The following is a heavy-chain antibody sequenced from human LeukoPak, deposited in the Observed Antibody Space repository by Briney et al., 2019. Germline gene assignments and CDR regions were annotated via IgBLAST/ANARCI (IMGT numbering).Heavy chain of an antibody. V-gene: IGHV1-8*01. D-gene: IGHD2-15*01. CDR2: MNPNSGNT. Sequence: ASVKVSCKASGYTFTSYDINWVRQATGQGLEWMGWMNPNSGNTGYAQKFQGRVTMTRNTSISTAYMELSSLRSEDTAVYYCARAFVGRTLIAFDAFDIWGQGTMVTVSS. CDR3: ARAFVGRTLIAFDAFDI. CDR1: GYTFTSYD. J-gene: IGHJ3*02.